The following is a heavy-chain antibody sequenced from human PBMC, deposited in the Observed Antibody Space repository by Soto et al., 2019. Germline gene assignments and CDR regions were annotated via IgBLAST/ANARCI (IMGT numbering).Heavy chain of an antibody. Sequence: QVQLQESGPGLVKPSQTLSLTCTVSGGSITSGGYYWSWIRQHPGKGLEWIGYIYDSGSTYYNPSLKSRVTISLDTSQNQFSLKLNSVTAADTAVYYCARGQGASLWFGELRGYNWFDPWGQGTLVTVSS. CDR2: IYDSGST. V-gene: IGHV4-31*03. J-gene: IGHJ5*02. CDR1: GGSITSGGYY. D-gene: IGHD3-10*01. CDR3: ARGQGASLWFGELRGYNWFDP.